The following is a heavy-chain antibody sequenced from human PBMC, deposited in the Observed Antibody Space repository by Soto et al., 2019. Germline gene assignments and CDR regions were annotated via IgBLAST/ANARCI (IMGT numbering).Heavy chain of an antibody. J-gene: IGHJ6*02. CDR1: GSTFTSYY. CDR2: INPSGGST. V-gene: IGHV1-46*01. D-gene: IGHD6-19*01. CDR3: ARSGWTNVNYYYYGMDV. Sequence: ASVKVSCKASGSTFTSYYMHWVRQAPGQGLEWMGIINPSGGSTSYAQKFQGRVTMTRDTSTSTVYMELSSLRSEDTAVYYCARSGWTNVNYYYYGMDVWGQGTTVTVSS.